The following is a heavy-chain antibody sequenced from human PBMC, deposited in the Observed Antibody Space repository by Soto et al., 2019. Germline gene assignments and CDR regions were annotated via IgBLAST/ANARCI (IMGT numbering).Heavy chain of an antibody. CDR2: TYYSGST. V-gene: IGHV4-31*03. Sequence: SETLSLTCTVSGGSISSGGYYWSWIRQHPGKGLEWIGYTYYSGSTYYNPSLKSRVTISVDTSKNQFSLKLSSVTAADTAVYYCARARSAGFDYWGQGTLVTVSS. CDR1: GGSISSGGYY. CDR3: ARARSAGFDY. J-gene: IGHJ4*02.